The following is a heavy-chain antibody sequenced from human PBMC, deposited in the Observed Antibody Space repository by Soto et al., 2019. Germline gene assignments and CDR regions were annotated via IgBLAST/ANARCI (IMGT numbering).Heavy chain of an antibody. J-gene: IGHJ4*02. CDR1: GGSISSYY. D-gene: IGHD6-19*01. V-gene: IGHV4-59*01. CDR2: IYYSGST. CDR3: ARGKAVAGIFDY. Sequence: SETLSLTCTVSGGSISSYYWSRIRQPPGKGLEWIGYIYYSGSTNYNPSLKSRVTISVDTSKNQFSLKLSSVTAADTAVYCCARGKAVAGIFDYWGQGTLVTVSS.